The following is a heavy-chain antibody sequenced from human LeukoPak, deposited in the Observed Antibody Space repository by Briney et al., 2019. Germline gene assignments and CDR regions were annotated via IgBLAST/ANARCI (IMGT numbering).Heavy chain of an antibody. D-gene: IGHD6-19*01. CDR2: IRSKAYGGTT. CDR1: GFTFGDYA. CDR3: TRASEQWLGRLDY. V-gene: IGHV3-49*04. Sequence: GGSLRLSSTASGFTFGDYAMSWVRQAPGKGLEWVGFIRSKAYGGTTEYAASVKGRFTISRDDSKSIAYLQMNSLKTEDTAVYYCTRASEQWLGRLDYWGQGTLVTVSS. J-gene: IGHJ4*02.